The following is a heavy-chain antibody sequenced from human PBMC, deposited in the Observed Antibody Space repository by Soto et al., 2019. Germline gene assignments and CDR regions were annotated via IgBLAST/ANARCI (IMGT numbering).Heavy chain of an antibody. J-gene: IGHJ4*02. CDR3: AKDQFRELVLSFRITGIDY. Sequence: GGALRPSCATSGFSLCSHSMSLVRPAPGKGVEWVSAISGSGGSTYYADSVKGRFTISRDNSKNTLYLQMNSLRAEDTAVYYCAKDQFRELVLSFRITGIDYWGQGTLVTVSS. D-gene: IGHD6-13*01. CDR1: GFSLCSHS. CDR2: ISGSGGST. V-gene: IGHV3-23*01.